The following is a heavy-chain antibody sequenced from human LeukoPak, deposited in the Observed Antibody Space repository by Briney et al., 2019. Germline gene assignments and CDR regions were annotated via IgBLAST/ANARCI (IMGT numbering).Heavy chain of an antibody. CDR3: AKSLGSGWPTTRSFDY. D-gene: IGHD6-19*01. CDR2: ISGSGGST. V-gene: IGHV3-23*01. Sequence: GGSLRLSCAASGFTFSSYAMSWVRQAPGKGLEWVSAISGSGGSTYYADSVKGRFTISRDNSKNTLYLQMNSLRAEDTAVYYCAKSLGSGWPTTRSFDYWGQGTLVTVSS. J-gene: IGHJ4*02. CDR1: GFTFSSYA.